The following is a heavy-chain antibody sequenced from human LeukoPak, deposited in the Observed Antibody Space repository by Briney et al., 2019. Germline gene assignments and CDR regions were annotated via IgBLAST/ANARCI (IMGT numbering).Heavy chain of an antibody. Sequence: GGSLRLSCAASEFSVGSNYMTWVRQAPGKGLEWVSLIYSGGSTYYADSVKGRFTISRDNSKNTLFLQMNSLRAEDTAVYYCAKLGKAARFHIFPYYFDYWGRGTLVTVSS. CDR2: IYSGGST. J-gene: IGHJ4*02. CDR1: EFSVGSNY. CDR3: AKLGKAARFHIFPYYFDY. V-gene: IGHV3-66*01. D-gene: IGHD6-6*01.